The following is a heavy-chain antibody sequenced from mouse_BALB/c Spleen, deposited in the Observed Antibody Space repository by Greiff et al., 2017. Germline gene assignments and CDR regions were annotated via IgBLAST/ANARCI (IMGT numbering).Heavy chain of an antibody. CDR3: AREGGNYAMDY. V-gene: IGHV5-17*02. Sequence: EVKLQESGGGLVQPGGSRKLSCEASGFTFSSFGMHWVRQAPEKGLEWVAYISSGSSTIYYADTVKGRFTISRDNPKNTLFLQMTSLRSEDTAMYYCAREGGNYAMDYWGQGTSVTVSS. CDR2: ISSGSSTI. J-gene: IGHJ4*01. CDR1: GFTFSSFG. D-gene: IGHD1-1*02.